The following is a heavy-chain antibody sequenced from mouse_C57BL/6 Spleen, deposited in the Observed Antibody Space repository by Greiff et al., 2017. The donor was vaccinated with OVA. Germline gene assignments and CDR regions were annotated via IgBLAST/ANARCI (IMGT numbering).Heavy chain of an antibody. D-gene: IGHD4-1*01. V-gene: IGHV1-26*01. J-gene: IGHJ2*01. CDR3: ARGANWAFDY. Sequence: EVKLQQSGPELVKPGASVKISCKASGYTFTDYYMNWVKQSHGKSLEWIGDINPNNGGTSYNQKFKGKATLTVDKSSSTAYMELRSLTSEDSAVYYCARGANWAFDYWGQGTTLTVSS. CDR1: GYTFTDYY. CDR2: INPNNGGT.